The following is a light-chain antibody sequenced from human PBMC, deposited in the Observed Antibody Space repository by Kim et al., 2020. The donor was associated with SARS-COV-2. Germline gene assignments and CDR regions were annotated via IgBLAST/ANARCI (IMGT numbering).Light chain of an antibody. CDR2: SNN. CDR3: AAWDDSLNGWV. CDR1: SSNIGSNT. J-gene: IGLJ3*02. Sequence: QSVLTQPPSASGTPGQRVTISCSGSSSNIGSNTVNWYQQLPGTAPKLLIYSNNQRPSGVPDRFSVSKSVTSASLAISGLQSEDEADYYCAAWDDSLNGWVFGGGTQLTVL. V-gene: IGLV1-44*01.